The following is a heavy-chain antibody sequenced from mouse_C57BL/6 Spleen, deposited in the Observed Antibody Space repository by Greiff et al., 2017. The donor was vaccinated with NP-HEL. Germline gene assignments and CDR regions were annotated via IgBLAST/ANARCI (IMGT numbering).Heavy chain of an antibody. J-gene: IGHJ1*03. CDR3: ARNEGTVVATDWYFDV. V-gene: IGHV1-82*01. CDR1: GYAFSSSW. Sequence: VQLVESGPELVKPGASVKISCKASGYAFSSSWMNWVKQRPGKGLEWIGRIYPGDGDTNYNGKFKGKATLTADKSSSTAYMQLSSLTSEDSAVYFCARNEGTVVATDWYFDVWGTGTTVTVSS. CDR2: IYPGDGDT. D-gene: IGHD1-1*01.